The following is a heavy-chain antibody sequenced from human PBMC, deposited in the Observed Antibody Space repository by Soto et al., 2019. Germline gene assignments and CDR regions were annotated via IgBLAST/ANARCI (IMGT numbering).Heavy chain of an antibody. V-gene: IGHV4-30-4*02. CDR3: ASRLLWFGELLAPLDYYGMDV. CDR2: IYYSGST. D-gene: IGHD3-10*01. Sequence: SETLSLTCTVSGGSISSGDYYWSWIRQPPGKGLEWIGYIYYSGSTYYNPSLKSRVTISVDTSKNQFSLKLSSVTAADTAVYYCASRLLWFGELLAPLDYYGMDVWGQGTTVTVSS. J-gene: IGHJ6*02. CDR1: GGSISSGDYY.